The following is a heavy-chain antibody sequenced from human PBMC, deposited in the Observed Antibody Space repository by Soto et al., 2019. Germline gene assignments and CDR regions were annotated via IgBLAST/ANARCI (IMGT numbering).Heavy chain of an antibody. D-gene: IGHD5-18*01. CDR3: ASYPLFHTAMVNSLRRDYYGMDV. Sequence: GGSVKVSFKASGYTFTSYEINWVRQANGQGLEWMGWINPTSGGTNYAQKFQGRATMTRDTSISTAYMELSRLRSDDTAVYYCASYPLFHTAMVNSLRRDYYGMDVWGQGTTVTVSS. CDR1: GYTFTSYE. J-gene: IGHJ6*02. CDR2: INPTSGGT. V-gene: IGHV1-2*02.